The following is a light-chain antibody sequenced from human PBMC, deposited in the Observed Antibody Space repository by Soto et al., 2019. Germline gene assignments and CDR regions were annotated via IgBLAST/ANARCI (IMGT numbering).Light chain of an antibody. V-gene: IGLV1-47*01. J-gene: IGLJ3*02. Sequence: QSVLTQSPSASGTPGQGVTISCSGSSSNIGTNYVYWYQQFPGTAPKVVIYRNSQRPSGVPDRFLGSRSGASASLAISGRRPEDEAEYYCASWDDSLNAVVFGGGTKVTVL. CDR2: RNS. CDR3: ASWDDSLNAVV. CDR1: SSNIGTNY.